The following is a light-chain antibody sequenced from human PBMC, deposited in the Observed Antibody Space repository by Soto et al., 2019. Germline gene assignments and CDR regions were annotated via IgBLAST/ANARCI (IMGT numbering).Light chain of an antibody. V-gene: IGKV3-11*01. CDR1: QSVSSY. Sequence: EIVLTQSPATLSLSPGERATLSCRASQSVSSYLLWYQHKPGQAPRLLIYDASNRATDIPARFSGSGSGTDFTLTISSLEPEDFAVYYCQHRSTWPLTFGGGTKVEIK. CDR3: QHRSTWPLT. CDR2: DAS. J-gene: IGKJ4*01.